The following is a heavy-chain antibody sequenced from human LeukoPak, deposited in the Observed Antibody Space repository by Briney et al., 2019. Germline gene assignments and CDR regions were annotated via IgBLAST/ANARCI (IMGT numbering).Heavy chain of an antibody. Sequence: PSETLSLTCTVSGGSISSYYWSWIRQPPGKGLEWIGYIYYSGSTNYNPSLKSRVTISVDTSKNQFSLKLSSVTAADTAVYYCARLTGYRIESAFDIWGQGTMVTVSS. D-gene: IGHD3-9*01. CDR2: IYYSGST. J-gene: IGHJ3*02. CDR3: ARLTGYRIESAFDI. CDR1: GGSISSYY. V-gene: IGHV4-59*01.